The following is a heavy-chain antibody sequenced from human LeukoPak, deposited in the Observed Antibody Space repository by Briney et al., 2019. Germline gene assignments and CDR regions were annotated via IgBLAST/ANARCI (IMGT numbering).Heavy chain of an antibody. J-gene: IGHJ4*02. CDR1: GGSISSSGYY. CDR3: ARTSRIFDY. V-gene: IGHV4-39*07. CDR2: IYYDGST. Sequence: PSETLSLTCTVSGGSISSSGYYWGWIRLSPGKGLQWIGSIYYDGSTYYNPSLKSRVSISGDTSKNQFSLKLSSVTAADTAVYYCARTSRIFDYWGQGTLVTVSS.